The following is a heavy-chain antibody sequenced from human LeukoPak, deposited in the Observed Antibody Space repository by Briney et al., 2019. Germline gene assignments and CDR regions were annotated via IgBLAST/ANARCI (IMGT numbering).Heavy chain of an antibody. Sequence: ASMKVSCKASGYTFTSYGISWVRQAPGQGLEWMGWISAYNGNTNYAQKLQGRVTMTTDTSTSTAYMELRSLRSDDTAVYYCAREHHGGGSYFYWGQGTLVTVSS. CDR1: GYTFTSYG. J-gene: IGHJ4*02. CDR2: ISAYNGNT. V-gene: IGHV1-18*01. D-gene: IGHD1-26*01. CDR3: AREHHGGGSYFY.